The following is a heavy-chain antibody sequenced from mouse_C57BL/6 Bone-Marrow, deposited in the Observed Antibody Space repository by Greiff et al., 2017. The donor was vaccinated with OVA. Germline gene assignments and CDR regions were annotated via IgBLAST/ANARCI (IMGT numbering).Heavy chain of an antibody. J-gene: IGHJ1*03. CDR3: ARCPLLPRGYFDV. CDR1: GYTFTSYW. Sequence: QVQLQQPGAELVRPGTSVKLSCKASGYTFTSYWMHWVKQRPGQGLEWIGVIDPSDSYTNYNQKFTGKATLTVDTSSSTAYMQLSSLTSEDAAVYYCARCPLLPRGYFDVWGTGTTVTVSS. CDR2: IDPSDSYT. V-gene: IGHV1-59*01.